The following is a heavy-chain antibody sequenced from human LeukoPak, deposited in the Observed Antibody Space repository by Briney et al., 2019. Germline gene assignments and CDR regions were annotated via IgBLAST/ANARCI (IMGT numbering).Heavy chain of an antibody. V-gene: IGHV4-4*02. Sequence: SETLSLTCAVSGGSICSSNWWSWVRQPPGKGLEWIGEIYHSGSTNYNPSLKSRVTISVDKSKNQFSLKLSSVTAADTAVYYCARDRIVVVTAAFDYWGQGTLVTVSS. CDR1: GGSICSSNW. CDR3: ARDRIVVVTAAFDY. J-gene: IGHJ4*02. D-gene: IGHD2-21*02. CDR2: IYHSGST.